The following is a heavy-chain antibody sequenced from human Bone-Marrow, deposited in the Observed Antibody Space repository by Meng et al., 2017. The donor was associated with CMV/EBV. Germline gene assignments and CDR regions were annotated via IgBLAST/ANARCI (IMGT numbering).Heavy chain of an antibody. V-gene: IGHV1-69*05. Sequence: SVKVSCKASGGTFSSYAISWVRQAPGQGLEWMGGIIPIFGTANYAQKFQGRVTITTDESTSTAYMELCSLRSEDTAVYYGARFRGWGGLYCSSTSCPNCFDPWGQGTRVTGSS. CDR3: ARFRGWGGLYCSSTSCPNCFDP. D-gene: IGHD2-2*01. CDR2: IIPIFGTA. CDR1: GGTFSSYA. J-gene: IGHJ5*02.